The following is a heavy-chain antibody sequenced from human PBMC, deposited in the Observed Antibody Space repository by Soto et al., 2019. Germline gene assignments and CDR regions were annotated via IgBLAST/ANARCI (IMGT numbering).Heavy chain of an antibody. CDR2: MNPNSGNT. Sequence: QVQLVQSGAEVKKPGASVKVSCKASGYTFTSYDINWVRQATGQGLEWMGWMNPNSGNTGYAQKFQGRVTMTRNTTISTAYMELRSLRSEDTAVYYCARGENSVLGPAATNWFDPWGQGTLVTVSS. CDR1: GYTFTSYD. D-gene: IGHD6-25*01. J-gene: IGHJ5*02. V-gene: IGHV1-8*01. CDR3: ARGENSVLGPAATNWFDP.